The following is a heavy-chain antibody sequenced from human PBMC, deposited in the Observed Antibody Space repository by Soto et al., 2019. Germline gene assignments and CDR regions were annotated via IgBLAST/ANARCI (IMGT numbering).Heavy chain of an antibody. J-gene: IGHJ3*01. Sequence: WWSLRLSCSASVFSCSSYGMHWFRQAPGKGLDWVAVIWYDGSNKYYAESVKGRFTISRDNSKNTLYVQLNSLTVEDTAVYYCARAQYTGSYFDACDVWGQGTMVTVSS. CDR3: ARAQYTGSYFDACDV. D-gene: IGHD1-26*01. V-gene: IGHV3-33*08. CDR2: IWYDGSNK. CDR1: VFSCSSYG.